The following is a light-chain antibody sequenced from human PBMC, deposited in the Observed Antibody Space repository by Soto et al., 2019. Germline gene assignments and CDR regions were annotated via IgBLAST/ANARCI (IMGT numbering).Light chain of an antibody. CDR3: QKYGSSPLT. V-gene: IGKV3-20*01. Sequence: ELVLTQSPGTLSLSPGDRATLSCRDSQSVSSSYLAWYQQKPGQAPRLLIYGASSRATGIPDRFSGSGSGTDLNLTISRLEPEDFAVYYCQKYGSSPLTCGGGTKVDIK. CDR1: QSVSSSY. CDR2: GAS. J-gene: IGKJ4*01.